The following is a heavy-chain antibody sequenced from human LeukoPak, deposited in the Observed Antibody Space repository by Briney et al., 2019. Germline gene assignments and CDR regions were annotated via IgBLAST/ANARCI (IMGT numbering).Heavy chain of an antibody. J-gene: IGHJ4*02. CDR2: IYYSGST. V-gene: IGHV4-39*01. D-gene: IGHD3-10*01. CDR3: ARQEYYYGSGSYHPPYYFDY. CDR1: GGSIITSSYY. Sequence: SETLSLTCTVSGGSIITSSYYWGWIRQPPGKGLLLIGSIYYSGSTYYNPSLESRVTISVDTSKNQFSLKLSSVTAADTAVYYCARQEYYYGSGSYHPPYYFDYWGQGTLVTVSS.